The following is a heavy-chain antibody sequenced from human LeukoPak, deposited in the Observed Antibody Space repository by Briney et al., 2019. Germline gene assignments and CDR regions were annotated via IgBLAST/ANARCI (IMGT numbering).Heavy chain of an antibody. CDR3: ARDLAAAGRGWFDP. Sequence: SETLSLTCTVSGYSISSGYYWGWIRQPPGKGLEWIGSIYHSGSTYYNPSLKSRVTISVGTSKNQFSLKLSSVTAADTAVYYCARDLAAAGRGWFDPWGQGTLVTVSS. J-gene: IGHJ5*02. D-gene: IGHD6-13*01. CDR1: GYSISSGYY. V-gene: IGHV4-38-2*02. CDR2: IYHSGST.